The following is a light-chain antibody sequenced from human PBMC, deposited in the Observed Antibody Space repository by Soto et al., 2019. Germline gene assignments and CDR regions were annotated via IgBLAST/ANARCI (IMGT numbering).Light chain of an antibody. CDR3: QQYQNLWT. V-gene: IGKV3-15*01. J-gene: IGKJ1*01. CDR1: QTIYSN. CDR2: RAS. Sequence: EIRVSQSPSTLSVSTGERATLSCRAGQTIYSNVAWYQQRPGQAPRLLIYRASTRATGVPARFSGSGSGTEFTLTISGLQSEDFALYYCQQYQNLWTFGQGTKVDIK.